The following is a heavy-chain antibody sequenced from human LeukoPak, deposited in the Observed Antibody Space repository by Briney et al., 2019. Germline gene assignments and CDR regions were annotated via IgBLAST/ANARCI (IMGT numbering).Heavy chain of an antibody. J-gene: IGHJ3*02. D-gene: IGHD1-1*01. Sequence: PSETLSLTCTVSGGSISSYYWSWIRQPPGKGLEWIGYIYYSGSTNYNPSLKSRVTISVDTSKNQFSLELSSVTAADTAVYYCARVRNDHDAFDIWGQGTMVTVSS. CDR2: IYYSGST. CDR3: ARVRNDHDAFDI. CDR1: GGSISSYY. V-gene: IGHV4-59*01.